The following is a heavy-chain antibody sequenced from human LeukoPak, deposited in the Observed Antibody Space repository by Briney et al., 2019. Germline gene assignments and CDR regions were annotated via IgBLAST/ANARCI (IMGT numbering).Heavy chain of an antibody. J-gene: IGHJ4*02. CDR1: GFTFSSYG. V-gene: IGHV3-30*18. CDR3: AKDRFACSGGSCYLFDY. CDR2: ISYDGSNK. D-gene: IGHD2-15*01. Sequence: PGGSLRLSCAASGFTFSSYGMHWVRQAPGKGLEGVAVISYDGSNKYYADSVKGRFTISRDNSKNTLYLQMNSLRAEDTAVYYCAKDRFACSGGSCYLFDYWGQGTLVTVSS.